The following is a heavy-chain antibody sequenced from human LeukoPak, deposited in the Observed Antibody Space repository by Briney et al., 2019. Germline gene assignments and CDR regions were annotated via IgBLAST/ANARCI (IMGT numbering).Heavy chain of an antibody. J-gene: IGHJ4*02. CDR3: ARAGSGWLIDY. CDR2: ISSSSSYI. V-gene: IGHV3-21*01. CDR1: GFTFSSYS. D-gene: IGHD6-19*01. Sequence: GGSLRLSCAASGFTFSSYSMNWVRQAPGKGLEWVSSISSSSSYIYYADSVKGRFTIPRDNAKNSLYLQMNSLRAEDTAVYYCARAGSGWLIDYWGQGTLVTVSS.